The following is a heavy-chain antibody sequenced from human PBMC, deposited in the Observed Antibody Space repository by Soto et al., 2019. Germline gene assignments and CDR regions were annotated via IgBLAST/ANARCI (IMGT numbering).Heavy chain of an antibody. Sequence: GGSLRLSCAASGFTFSTYGMHWVRQAPGKGLEWVAIIWYNGGNKYYADFVKGRFTISRDNSKNTLYLEMNNLRAEDTAVYYCARDKVTNYYYYGMDVWGQGTTVTVSS. CDR1: GFTFSTYG. CDR2: IWYNGGNK. CDR3: ARDKVTNYYYYGMDV. J-gene: IGHJ6*02. D-gene: IGHD2-21*02. V-gene: IGHV3-33*01.